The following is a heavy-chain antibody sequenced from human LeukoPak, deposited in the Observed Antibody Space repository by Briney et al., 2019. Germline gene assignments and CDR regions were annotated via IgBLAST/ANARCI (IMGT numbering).Heavy chain of an antibody. CDR3: ARGRQQLAPFDY. Sequence: SVKVSCKASGGTFSSYAISWVRQAPGQGLEWMGGIIPIFGTANYAQKFQGRVTITTDESTSTAYMELSSLRSEDTAVYYCARGRQQLAPFDYWGQGTLVTVSS. CDR1: GGTFSSYA. D-gene: IGHD6-13*01. V-gene: IGHV1-69*05. J-gene: IGHJ4*02. CDR2: IIPIFGTA.